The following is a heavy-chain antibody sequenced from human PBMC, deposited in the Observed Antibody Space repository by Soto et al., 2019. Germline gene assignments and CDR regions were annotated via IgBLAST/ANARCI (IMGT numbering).Heavy chain of an antibody. J-gene: IGHJ6*02. CDR2: IDPSDSYT. D-gene: IGHD1-7*01. CDR1: GYSFTSYW. CDR3: ARRSGTTLGYYGMDV. V-gene: IGHV5-10-1*01. Sequence: GESLKISCKGSGYSFTSYWISWVRQMPGKGLEWMGRIDPSDSYTNYSPSFQGHVTISADKSISTAYLQWSSLKASDTAMYYCARRSGTTLGYYGMDVWGQGTTVTVSS.